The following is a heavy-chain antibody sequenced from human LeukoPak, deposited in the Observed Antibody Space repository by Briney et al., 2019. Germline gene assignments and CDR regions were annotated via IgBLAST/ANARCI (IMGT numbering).Heavy chain of an antibody. CDR1: GFIFSSYS. Sequence: GGSLRLSCAASGFIFSSYSMNWVRQAPGKGLEWVSYISSSSRTIYYTDSVKGRFTISRDNAKNSLYLQMNSLRAEDTAVYYCVRRGASSGGLDYWGQGTLVTVSS. V-gene: IGHV3-48*01. CDR2: ISSSSRTI. J-gene: IGHJ4*02. D-gene: IGHD6-19*01. CDR3: VRRGASSGGLDY.